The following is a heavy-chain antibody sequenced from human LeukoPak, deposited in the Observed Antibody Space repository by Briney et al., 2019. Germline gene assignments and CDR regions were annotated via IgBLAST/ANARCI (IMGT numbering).Heavy chain of an antibody. CDR3: ASGWLQLTIDY. CDR1: GFTFGTHA. Sequence: PGMSLRLSCTASGFTFGTHAMHWVRQAPGKGLEWVAMISYHGRKKLYADSVKGRFSISRDNAENTLYLQMNSLRAEDTAVYYCASGWLQLTIDYWGQGTLVTVSS. CDR2: ISYHGRKK. J-gene: IGHJ4*02. D-gene: IGHD5-24*01. V-gene: IGHV3-30*03.